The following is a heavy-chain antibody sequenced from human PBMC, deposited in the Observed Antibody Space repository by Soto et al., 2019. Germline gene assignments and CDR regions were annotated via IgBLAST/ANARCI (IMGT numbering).Heavy chain of an antibody. J-gene: IGHJ4*02. Sequence: ASVKVSCKASGYTFTSYHINWVRQAPGQGLEWMGWISVNNDNTNYVQKLQGRVTMTTDTSTSTAYMELRSLRSDDTAVYYCARDFYPLAHYFDYWGQGTLVTVSS. CDR3: ARDFYPLAHYFDY. CDR1: GYTFTSYH. CDR2: ISVNNDNT. V-gene: IGHV1-18*01.